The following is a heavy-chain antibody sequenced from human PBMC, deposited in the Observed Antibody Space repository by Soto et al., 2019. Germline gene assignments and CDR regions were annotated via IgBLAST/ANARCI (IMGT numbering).Heavy chain of an antibody. Sequence: QVQLQQWGAGLLKPSETLSLTCAVYGGSFSGYYWSWIRQPPGKGLEWIGEINHSGSTNYNPSLKSRVTISVDTSKNQFSLKLSSVTAADTAVYYCARLPTKRITIFGVVKIWGWFDPWGQGTLVTVSS. CDR1: GGSFSGYY. V-gene: IGHV4-34*01. CDR3: ARLPTKRITIFGVVKIWGWFDP. J-gene: IGHJ5*02. CDR2: INHSGST. D-gene: IGHD3-3*01.